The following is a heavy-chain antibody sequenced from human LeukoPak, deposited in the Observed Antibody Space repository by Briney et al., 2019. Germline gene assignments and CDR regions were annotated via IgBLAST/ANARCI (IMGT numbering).Heavy chain of an antibody. CDR2: IIPIFGTA. D-gene: IGHD2-2*01. CDR3: ATQIVIEPAAHRASDY. CDR1: GGTFSSYA. Sequence: SVKVSCKASGGTFSSYAISWVRQAPGQGLEWMGRIIPIFGTANYAQKFQGRVTITTDESTSTAYMELSSLRAEDTALYYCATQIVIEPAAHRASDYWGQGTLVTVSS. J-gene: IGHJ4*02. V-gene: IGHV1-69*05.